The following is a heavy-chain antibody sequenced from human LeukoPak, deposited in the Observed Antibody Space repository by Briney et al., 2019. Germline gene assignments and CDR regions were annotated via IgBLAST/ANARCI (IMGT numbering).Heavy chain of an antibody. V-gene: IGHV1-69*02. J-gene: IGHJ5*02. Sequence: ASVKVSCKASGGTFSSYTISWVRQAPGQGLEWMGRITPILGIANYAQKFQGRVTITADKSTSTAYMELSSLRSEDTAVYYCARVRGIMITFGGAAAFDPWGQGTLVTVSS. CDR2: ITPILGIA. D-gene: IGHD3-16*01. CDR1: GGTFSSYT. CDR3: ARVRGIMITFGGAAAFDP.